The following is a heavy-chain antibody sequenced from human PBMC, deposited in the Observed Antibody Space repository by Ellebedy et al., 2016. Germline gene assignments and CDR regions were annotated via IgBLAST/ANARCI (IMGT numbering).Heavy chain of an antibody. J-gene: IGHJ5*02. Sequence: SETLSLTXTVSGGSISSGGYYWSWIRQHPGKGLEWIGYIYYSGSTNYNPSLKSRVTISVDTSKNQFSLKLSSVTAADTAVYYCAREGLQGFDPWGQGTLVTVSS. CDR2: IYYSGST. CDR3: AREGLQGFDP. V-gene: IGHV4-61*08. CDR1: GGSISSGGYY.